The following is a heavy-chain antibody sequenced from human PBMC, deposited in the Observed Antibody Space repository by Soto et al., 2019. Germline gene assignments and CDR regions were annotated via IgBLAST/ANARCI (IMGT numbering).Heavy chain of an antibody. D-gene: IGHD5-18*01. CDR1: GGSISRGGYS. J-gene: IGHJ4*02. CDR3: ARGGYGYEAHGDFDY. Sequence: SETLSLTCAVSGGSISRGGYSWSWIRQPPGRGREWIGYIYHSGSTYYNPSLKSRVTLPVARSKNQFSLKLSSVTAADTAVYYCARGGYGYEAHGDFDYWGQGTLVTVS. V-gene: IGHV4-30-2*01. CDR2: IYHSGST.